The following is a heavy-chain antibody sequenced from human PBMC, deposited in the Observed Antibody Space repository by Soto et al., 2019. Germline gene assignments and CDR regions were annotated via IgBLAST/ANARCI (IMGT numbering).Heavy chain of an antibody. D-gene: IGHD2-15*01. Sequence: EVQLLESGGGLVQPGGSLRLSCAASGLSFSNYAMSWVRQAPGKGLEWVSSLSGSGANTYYADSVKGRFTISRDNSKNTLYLQMNSLRAEDTAVYYCAKAGYCSGDTYQVAFDIWGQGTMLTVSS. J-gene: IGHJ3*02. CDR2: LSGSGANT. CDR1: GLSFSNYA. V-gene: IGHV3-23*01. CDR3: AKAGYCSGDTYQVAFDI.